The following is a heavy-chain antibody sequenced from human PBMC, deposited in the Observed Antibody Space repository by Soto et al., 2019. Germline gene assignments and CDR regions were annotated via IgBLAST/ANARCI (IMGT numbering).Heavy chain of an antibody. CDR1: GLTFSSYG. CDR2: ISGSGGTT. V-gene: IGHV3-23*01. Sequence: PGGSLRLSCTASGLTFSSYGMSWVRQAPGKGLEWVSGISGSGGTTYSADAVKGRFTISRDNSKNKLYLQMNSLRAEDTAMYYCATISSASYYSPFDYWGQGTQVTVSS. CDR3: ATISSASYYSPFDY. D-gene: IGHD3-10*01. J-gene: IGHJ4*02.